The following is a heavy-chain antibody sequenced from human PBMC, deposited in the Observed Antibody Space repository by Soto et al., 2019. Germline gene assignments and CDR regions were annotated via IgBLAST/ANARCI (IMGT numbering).Heavy chain of an antibody. CDR1: GYTFTSYD. V-gene: IGHV1-8*01. J-gene: IGHJ6*03. D-gene: IGHD1-1*01. Sequence: ASVKVSCKASGYTFTSYDINWVRQATGQGLEWMGWMNPNSGNTGYAQKFQGRVTMTRNTSTSTAYMELSSLRSEDTAVYYCARGGATGRIMGEYYYYYYMDVWGKGTTVTVSS. CDR3: ARGGATGRIMGEYYYYYYMDV. CDR2: MNPNSGNT.